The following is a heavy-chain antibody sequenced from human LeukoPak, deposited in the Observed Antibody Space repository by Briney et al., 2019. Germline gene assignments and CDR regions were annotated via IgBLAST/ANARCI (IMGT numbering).Heavy chain of an antibody. CDR1: GGSISSSSYY. V-gene: IGHV4-39*02. J-gene: IGHJ6*03. Sequence: SETLSLTCTVSGGSISSSSYYWGWIRQPPGKGLEWIGSIYYSGSTYYNPSLKSRVTISVDTSKNQFSLKLSSVTAADTAVYYCARESDYYGAVPPYMDVWGKGTTVTISS. CDR3: ARESDYYGAVPPYMDV. CDR2: IYYSGST. D-gene: IGHD3-10*01.